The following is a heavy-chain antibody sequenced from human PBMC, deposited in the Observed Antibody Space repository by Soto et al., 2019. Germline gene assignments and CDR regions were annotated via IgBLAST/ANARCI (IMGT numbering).Heavy chain of an antibody. V-gene: IGHV4-31*03. CDR2: IAYSGST. CDR1: GGSTSRGGYY. D-gene: IGHD3-22*01. J-gene: IGHJ3*02. Sequence: QVQLQESGPGLVKPSQTLSLICTVSGGSTSRGGYYWSWIRQHPGKGLEWIGYIAYSGSTYHNPSLKSRISMSIDTAKNQFSLRLSSVTAADTAMYYCARVANYYASGGYYYFGQGGSVDIWGQGTMVSASS. CDR3: ARVANYYASGGYYYFGQGGSVDI.